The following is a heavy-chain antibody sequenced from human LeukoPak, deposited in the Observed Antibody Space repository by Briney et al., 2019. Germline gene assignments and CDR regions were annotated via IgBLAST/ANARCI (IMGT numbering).Heavy chain of an antibody. V-gene: IGHV3-30*04. J-gene: IGHJ4*02. Sequence: GGSLRLSCAASGFTFSSYAMHWVRQAPGKGLEWVAVISYDGSNKYYADSVKGRFTISRDNSKNTLYLQMNSLRAEDTAVYYCAREMPYKVVGDYWGQGTLVTVSS. CDR1: GFTFSSYA. CDR2: ISYDGSNK. D-gene: IGHD3-22*01. CDR3: AREMPYKVVGDY.